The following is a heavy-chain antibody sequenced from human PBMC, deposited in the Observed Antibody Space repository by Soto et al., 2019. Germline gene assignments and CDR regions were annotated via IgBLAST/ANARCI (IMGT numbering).Heavy chain of an antibody. CDR2: ISGSGGIT. D-gene: IGHD6-19*01. CDR3: AREIIAVMGQIRGFDP. CDR1: GLTFSYFA. Sequence: EVQLLESGGGLVQPGGSLRLSCAVSGLTFSYFAMSWVRQAPGKGLEWVSAISGSGGITYYADSVKGRFTISRDNSKNTMYLQMNGLRVEDTAIYYCAREIIAVMGQIRGFDPWGQGTLVTVSS. J-gene: IGHJ5*02. V-gene: IGHV3-23*01.